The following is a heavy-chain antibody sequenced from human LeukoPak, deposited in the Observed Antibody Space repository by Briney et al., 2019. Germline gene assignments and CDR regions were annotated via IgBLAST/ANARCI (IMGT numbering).Heavy chain of an antibody. CDR1: GLTFSNFP. D-gene: IGHD3-22*01. Sequence: GGSLRLSCAASGLTFSNFPMHWVRQAPGKGLEWVALIQDDGATTNYVDSVRGRFTISRDNPKSTVYLQMNSLKPDDTPVYYCATQSITLVVVISPFDYWGQGTLVTVSS. CDR3: ATQSITLVVVISPFDY. J-gene: IGHJ4*02. CDR2: IQDDGATT. V-gene: IGHV3-30*02.